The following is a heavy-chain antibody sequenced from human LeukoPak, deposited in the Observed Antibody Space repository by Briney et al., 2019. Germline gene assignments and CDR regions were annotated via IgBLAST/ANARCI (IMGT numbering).Heavy chain of an antibody. CDR3: ARVLNYYDGSGYDY. CDR2: INPNSGGT. CDR1: GYTFTGYY. Sequence: ASVKVSCKASGYTFTGYYMHWVRQAPGQGLEWMGWINPNSGGTNYAQKFQGRVTMTRDTSISTAYMELSRLRSDDTAVYYCARVLNYYDGSGYDYWGQGTLVTVSS. D-gene: IGHD3-22*01. V-gene: IGHV1-2*02. J-gene: IGHJ4*02.